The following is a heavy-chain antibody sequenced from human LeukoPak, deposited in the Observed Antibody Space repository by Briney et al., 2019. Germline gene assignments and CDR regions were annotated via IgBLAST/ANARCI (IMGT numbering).Heavy chain of an antibody. J-gene: IGHJ4*02. D-gene: IGHD3-10*01. V-gene: IGHV4-59*01. CDR1: GGSLSSYY. CDR2: IYYSGST. CDR3: ARGSGSPSFRFDY. Sequence: SETLSLTCTVSGGSLSSYYWSWIRQPPGKGLEWIGYIYYSGSTNYNPSLKRRVTISVDTSKNQFSLKLSSVPAADTAVYYCARGSGSPSFRFDYWGQGTLVTVSS.